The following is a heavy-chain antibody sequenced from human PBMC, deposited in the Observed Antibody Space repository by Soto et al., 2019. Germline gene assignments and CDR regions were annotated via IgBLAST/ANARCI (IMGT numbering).Heavy chain of an antibody. CDR1: GFTFSSYG. Sequence: GGSLRLSCSASGFTFSSYGIHWVRQAPGKGLEWVAVIWYDGSNKYYADSVKGRFTISRDNSKNTLYLQMNSLRAEDTAVYYCARGPVGSSSSYFDYWGQGTLVTVSS. V-gene: IGHV3-33*01. D-gene: IGHD6-6*01. CDR3: ARGPVGSSSSYFDY. J-gene: IGHJ4*02. CDR2: IWYDGSNK.